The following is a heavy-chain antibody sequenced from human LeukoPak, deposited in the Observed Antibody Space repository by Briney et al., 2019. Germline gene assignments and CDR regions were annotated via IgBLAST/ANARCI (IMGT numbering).Heavy chain of an antibody. CDR2: ISTGGGTT. Sequence: GGSLRLSCAASGFTFSSYAMNWVRQAPGKGLEWVSIISTGGGTTYYSDAVKGRFTISSNSSMNTLYLQMNSLRAEDTAVYYCAKGTSWINPYFYMDVWGKGSTVTVSS. CDR3: AKGTSWINPYFYMDV. V-gene: IGHV3-23*01. D-gene: IGHD2-2*01. J-gene: IGHJ6*03. CDR1: GFTFSSYA.